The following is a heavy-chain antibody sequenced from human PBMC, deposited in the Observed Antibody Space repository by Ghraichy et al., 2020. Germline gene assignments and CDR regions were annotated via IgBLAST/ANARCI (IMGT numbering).Heavy chain of an antibody. J-gene: IGHJ3*02. D-gene: IGHD6-13*01. CDR1: GGSFSGYY. V-gene: IGHV4-34*01. CDR3: ARGPTKMMYSSSWYRAVGAFDI. Sequence: SETLSLTCAVYGGSFSGYYWSWIRQPPGKGLEWIGEINHSGSTNYNPSLKSRVTISVDTSKNQFSLKLSSVTAADTAVYYCARGPTKMMYSSSWYRAVGAFDIWGQGTMVTVSS. CDR2: INHSGST.